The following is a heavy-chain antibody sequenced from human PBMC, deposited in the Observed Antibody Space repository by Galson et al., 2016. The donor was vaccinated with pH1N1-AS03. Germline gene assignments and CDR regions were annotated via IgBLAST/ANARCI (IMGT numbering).Heavy chain of an antibody. CDR1: GFSFSSYG. V-gene: IGHV3-30*02. CDR2: IPYDGNNK. J-gene: IGHJ6*02. Sequence: SLRLSCAASGFSFSSYGMHWARQAPGKGLEWVAFIPYDGNNKYYSDSVKGRFTISRDNSKNTVYLQMNSLRAEDTAVYYCAKDPSNFYGMDVWGQGTTVTVSS. D-gene: IGHD4-11*01. CDR3: AKDPSNFYGMDV.